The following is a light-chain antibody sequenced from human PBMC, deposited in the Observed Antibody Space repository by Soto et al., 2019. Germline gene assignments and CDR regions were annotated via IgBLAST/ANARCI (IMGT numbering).Light chain of an antibody. CDR3: QQSGRP. CDR2: GAS. CDR1: QSLTSDY. J-gene: IGKJ1*01. V-gene: IGKV3-20*01. Sequence: EILLTQSPGTLSLYPGERATLSCRASQSLTSDYLAWYQQKPGQTPRLLIHGASSRATGIPDRFSGSGSGTDFTLTISRLEPEDSAVYYCQQSGRPFGQGTKVDI.